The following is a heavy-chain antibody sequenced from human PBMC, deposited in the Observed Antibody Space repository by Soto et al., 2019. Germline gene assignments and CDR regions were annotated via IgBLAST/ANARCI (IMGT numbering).Heavy chain of an antibody. CDR1: GFTFSSYA. CDR2: ISGSGGST. J-gene: IGHJ4*02. D-gene: IGHD6-13*01. CDR3: ARRGPGTYFDY. Sequence: EVQLLDSGGGLVQPGGSLRISCAASGFTFSSYAMNWVRQAPGKGLEWVSVISGSGGSTYYADSVKGRFTISRDNSKNTLYLQMNSLRAEDTAVYYCARRGPGTYFDYWGQGTLVTVSS. V-gene: IGHV3-23*01.